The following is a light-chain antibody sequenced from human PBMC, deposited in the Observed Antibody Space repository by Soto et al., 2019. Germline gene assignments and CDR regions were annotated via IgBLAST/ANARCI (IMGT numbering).Light chain of an antibody. CDR3: QQYGTPPLT. CDR2: GAS. V-gene: IGKV3-20*01. CDR1: QTINSG. J-gene: IGKJ4*01. Sequence: EIVLTQSPGTLSLSPGERATLSCRASQTINSGLAWYQQKPGQAPRLLIYGASSRATGIPDRFSGSGSGTDFTLTVSRLEPEDFAVYYCQQYGTPPLTFGGGTKVDIK.